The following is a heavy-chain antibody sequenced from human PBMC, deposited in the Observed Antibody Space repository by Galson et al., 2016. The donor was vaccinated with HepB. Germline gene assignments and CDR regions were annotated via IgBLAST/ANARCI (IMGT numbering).Heavy chain of an antibody. D-gene: IGHD4-17*01. CDR2: ISGSATST. CDR3: AKSPSDYDEYGTEFDY. J-gene: IGHJ4*02. Sequence: SLRLSCAASGFTFSSHAMSWVRQAPGKGLEWVSVISGSATSTYYADSVKGRFTILRDDSKNTLYLQMNSLRAEDTAVYYCAKSPSDYDEYGTEFDYWGQGTLVTVSS. V-gene: IGHV3-23*01. CDR1: GFTFSSHA.